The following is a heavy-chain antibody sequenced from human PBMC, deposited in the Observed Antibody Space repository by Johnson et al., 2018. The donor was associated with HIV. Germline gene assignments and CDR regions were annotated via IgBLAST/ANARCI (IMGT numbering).Heavy chain of an antibody. D-gene: IGHD1-26*01. CDR3: AKDLFTEREDDVFDI. CDR2: IWYDGSNK. Sequence: QVQLVESGGGVVQPGRSLRLSCVASGFTITTYGMHWVRQAPGKGLEWVAVIWYDGSNKYYADSVKGRLTISRENSKNTLYLQMNSLRAEDTAVYYCAKDLFTEREDDVFDIWGQGTMVTVSS. V-gene: IGHV3-33*06. CDR1: GFTITTYG. J-gene: IGHJ3*02.